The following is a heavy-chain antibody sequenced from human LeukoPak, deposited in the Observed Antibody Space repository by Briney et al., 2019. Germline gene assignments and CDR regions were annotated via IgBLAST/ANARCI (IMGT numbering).Heavy chain of an antibody. D-gene: IGHD1-1*01. CDR1: GGSFSGYY. V-gene: IGHV4-34*01. CDR2: INHSGST. Sequence: SETLSLTCAVYGGSFSGYYWSWIRQPPGKGLEWIGEINHSGSTNYNPSLKSRVTISVDTSKNQFSLKLSSVTAADTAVYYCARGERLHDAFDIWGQGTMVTVSS. CDR3: ARGERLHDAFDI. J-gene: IGHJ3*02.